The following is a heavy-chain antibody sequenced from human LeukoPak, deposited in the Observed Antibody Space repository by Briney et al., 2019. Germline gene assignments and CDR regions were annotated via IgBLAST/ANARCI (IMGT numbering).Heavy chain of an antibody. J-gene: IGHJ4*02. Sequence: PGGSLRLPCAASGFTFSSYWMHWVRQAPGKGLVWVSRINSDGSSTSYADSVKGRFTISRDNAKNTLYLQMNSLRAEDTAVYYCARVGYCSSTSCYVGHDWGQGTLVTVSS. D-gene: IGHD2-2*01. CDR1: GFTFSSYW. V-gene: IGHV3-74*01. CDR3: ARVGYCSSTSCYVGHD. CDR2: INSDGSST.